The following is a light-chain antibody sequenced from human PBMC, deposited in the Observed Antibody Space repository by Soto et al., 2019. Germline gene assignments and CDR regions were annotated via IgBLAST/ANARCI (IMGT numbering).Light chain of an antibody. V-gene: IGKV1-5*03. CDR3: QQYNSYSYT. CDR2: KES. CDR1: QTISSW. Sequence: DIQMTQSPSTLSGSVGDRVTITCRASQTISSWLAWYQQKPGKAPKLLIYKESSLESGVPSRFSGSGSGTELNLTISSLQPDDFATYYCQQYNSYSYTFGQGTRLEI. J-gene: IGKJ5*01.